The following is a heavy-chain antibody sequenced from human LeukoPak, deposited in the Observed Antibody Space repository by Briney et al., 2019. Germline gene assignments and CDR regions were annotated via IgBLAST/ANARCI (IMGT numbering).Heavy chain of an antibody. D-gene: IGHD6-13*01. CDR2: MRYDGSNK. Sequence: GGSLRLSCATSGFTFITYDIHWVRQAPGKGLEWVAFMRYDGSNKYYADSVKGRFISRDNSKNTVYLQVNSLRAEDTAVYYCAKVGAAGTAYYFDYWGQGTLVTVS. V-gene: IGHV3-30*02. J-gene: IGHJ4*02. CDR1: GFTFITYD. CDR3: AKVGAAGTAYYFDY.